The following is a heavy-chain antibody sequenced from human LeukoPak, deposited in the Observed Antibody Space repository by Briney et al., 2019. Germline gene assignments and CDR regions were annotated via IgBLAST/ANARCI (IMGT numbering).Heavy chain of an antibody. Sequence: PGGSVRLSCGASGFSFSSYAMSWVLQAPGKGLEWVSAISGSGGSTYYAHSVKGRFTISRDNSKNTLYLQMNSPRAEDTAVYYCAKDGWGVVGYFDYWGQGTLVTVSS. D-gene: IGHD3-3*01. V-gene: IGHV3-23*01. CDR2: ISGSGGST. CDR1: GFSFSSYA. CDR3: AKDGWGVVGYFDY. J-gene: IGHJ4*02.